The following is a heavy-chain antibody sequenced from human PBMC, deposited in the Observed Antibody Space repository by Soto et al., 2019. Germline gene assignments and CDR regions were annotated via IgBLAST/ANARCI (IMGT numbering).Heavy chain of an antibody. Sequence: SVKVSCKASGFTFTNSAVQWVRQARGQRLEWIGWIVVGSGNTNYAQKFRERVTITRDMSTNTAYMELSSLRSEDTAVYYCTAGGGFDYWGQGTLVTVSS. D-gene: IGHD6-25*01. CDR3: TAGGGFDY. CDR2: IVVGSGNT. V-gene: IGHV1-58*01. J-gene: IGHJ4*02. CDR1: GFTFTNSA.